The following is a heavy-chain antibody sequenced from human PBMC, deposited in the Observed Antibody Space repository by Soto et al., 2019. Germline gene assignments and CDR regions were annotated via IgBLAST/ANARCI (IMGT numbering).Heavy chain of an antibody. CDR2: IKQDGSEK. CDR1: GFTFSTYW. V-gene: IGHV3-7*01. CDR3: AREPGSIEN. Sequence: PGGSLRLSCAASGFTFSTYWMSWVRQAPGKGLEWVANIKQDGSEKYYVDSVKGRFTISRDNAMNSLYLQMDSLRAEDTAVYYCAREPGSIENWGQGTLVTVS. J-gene: IGHJ4*02.